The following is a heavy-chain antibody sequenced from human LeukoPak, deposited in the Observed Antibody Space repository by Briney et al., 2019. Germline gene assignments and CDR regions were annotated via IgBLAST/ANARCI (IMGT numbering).Heavy chain of an antibody. CDR3: ARGGEQWQVPVFFDY. V-gene: IGHV3-21*01. Sequence: GGSLRLSCAASGFTFSSYSMNWVRQAPGKGLEWVSSISSSSSYIYYADSVKGRFTISRDNAKNSLFLQLSSLRGEDTAVYYCARGGEQWQVPVFFDYWGQGTLVTVSS. J-gene: IGHJ4*02. CDR2: ISSSSSYI. CDR1: GFTFSSYS. D-gene: IGHD6-19*01.